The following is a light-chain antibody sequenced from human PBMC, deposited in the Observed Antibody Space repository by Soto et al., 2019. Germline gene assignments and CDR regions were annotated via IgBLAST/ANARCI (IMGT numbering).Light chain of an antibody. CDR1: QSISSW. Sequence: DIQMTQSPSTLSASVGDRVTITCRASQSISSWLAWYQQKPGKAPKLLIYKASSLERGVPSRFIVSGSGTEFTLTISSLQPDDFATYYCQQYSSYSTFGQGTKVEIE. J-gene: IGKJ1*01. V-gene: IGKV1-5*03. CDR3: QQYSSYST. CDR2: KAS.